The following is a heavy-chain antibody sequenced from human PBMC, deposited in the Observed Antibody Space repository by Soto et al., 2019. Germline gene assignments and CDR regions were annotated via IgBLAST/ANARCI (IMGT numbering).Heavy chain of an antibody. CDR1: GFTFNHYA. J-gene: IGHJ6*01. D-gene: IGHD4-17*01. V-gene: IGHV3-23*01. Sequence: VQLLESGGGLVQPGGSLRLACTASGFTFNHYAMSWVRQAPGKGLEWVSAVSGRGGSTKYADSVKGRFIISRDNSNSTLYLHMDSLRGEDTAVYYCAKDATVTTSLYFYYYGFDVWGQGTKVTVSS. CDR2: VSGRGGST. CDR3: AKDATVTTSLYFYYYGFDV.